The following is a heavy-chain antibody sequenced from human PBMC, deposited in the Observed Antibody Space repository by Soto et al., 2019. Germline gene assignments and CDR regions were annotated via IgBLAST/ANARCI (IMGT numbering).Heavy chain of an antibody. CDR1: GFTFSSYG. CDR2: ISYDGSNK. D-gene: IGHD3-10*01. CDR3: ANDYGKSHDYYYGMDV. J-gene: IGHJ6*02. V-gene: IGHV3-30*18. Sequence: GGSLRLSCAASGFTFSSYGMHWVRQAPGKGLEWVAVISYDGSNKYYADSVKGRFTISRDNSKNTLYLQMNSLRAEDTAVYYCANDYGKSHDYYYGMDVWGQGTTVTVSS.